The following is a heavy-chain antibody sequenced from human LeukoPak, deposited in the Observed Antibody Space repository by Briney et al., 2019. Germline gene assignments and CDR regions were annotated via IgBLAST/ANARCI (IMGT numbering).Heavy chain of an antibody. Sequence: PGGSLRLSCAASGFTFSSYAMSWVRQAPGKGLEWVSDICGSGGSTYYADSVKGRFTISRDNSKNTLYLQMNSLRAEDTAVYYCAKEGVRVGSGSYIDNWFDPWGQGTLVTVSS. CDR2: ICGSGGST. D-gene: IGHD3-10*01. CDR1: GFTFSSYA. V-gene: IGHV3-23*01. J-gene: IGHJ5*02. CDR3: AKEGVRVGSGSYIDNWFDP.